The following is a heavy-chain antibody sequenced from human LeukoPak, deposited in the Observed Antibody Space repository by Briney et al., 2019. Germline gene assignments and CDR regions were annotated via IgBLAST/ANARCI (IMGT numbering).Heavy chain of an antibody. J-gene: IGHJ4*02. Sequence: GGSLRLSCAASGFTVSSNYMTWVRKAPGKGLEWVSVIYSGGGTYYADSAKGRFTIPRDNFKNTLYLQMNSLRAEDTAVYYCAKWRRGGWSLDYWGQGTQVTVSP. CDR2: IYSGGGT. D-gene: IGHD6-19*01. CDR3: AKWRRGGWSLDY. CDR1: GFTVSSNY. V-gene: IGHV3-53*01.